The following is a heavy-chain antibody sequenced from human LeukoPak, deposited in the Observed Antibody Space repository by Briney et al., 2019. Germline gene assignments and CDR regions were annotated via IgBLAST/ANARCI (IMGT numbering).Heavy chain of an antibody. V-gene: IGHV1-2*06. J-gene: IGHJ4*02. CDR2: INPNGGGT. CDR1: GYTFTGYY. D-gene: IGHD3-3*01. Sequence: ASVKVSCKASGYTFTGYYIHWVRQAPGQGLEWMGRINPNGGGTSYAQKFQGRVTMTSDTSISTAYMELSRLRSDDTAVYYCARERKITIFGVACDYWGQGTLVTVSS. CDR3: ARERKITIFGVACDY.